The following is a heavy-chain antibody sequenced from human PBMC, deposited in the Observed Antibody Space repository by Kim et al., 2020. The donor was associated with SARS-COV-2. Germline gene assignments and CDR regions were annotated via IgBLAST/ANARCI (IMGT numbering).Heavy chain of an antibody. CDR1: GFTFISFG. CDR3: ARDSNGSGTYFQGWFDP. CDR2: ISPYNGKT. Sequence: ASVKVSCKASGFTFISFGISWVRQAPGQGLEWVGWISPYNGKTPYEEKLQGRLTMATDTSTSTAYMELRSLTSDDTAVYYCARDSNGSGTYFQGWFDPWGQGTLVTVSS. V-gene: IGHV1-18*01. D-gene: IGHD3-10*01. J-gene: IGHJ5*02.